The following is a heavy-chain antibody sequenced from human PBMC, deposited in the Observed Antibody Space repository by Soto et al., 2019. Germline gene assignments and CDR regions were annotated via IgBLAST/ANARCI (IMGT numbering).Heavy chain of an antibody. CDR2: ISAYNGNT. V-gene: IGHV1-18*01. J-gene: IGHJ6*02. CDR3: ARGLQPLRPYPSGSGSYRPFGYYYGMDV. D-gene: IGHD3-10*01. Sequence: ASVKVSCKASGYTFTSYGISWVRQAPGQGLEWMGWISAYNGNTNYAQKLQGRATMTTDTSTSTAYMELRSLRSDDTAVYYCARGLQPLRPYPSGSGSYRPFGYYYGMDVWGQGTTVTVSS. CDR1: GYTFTSYG.